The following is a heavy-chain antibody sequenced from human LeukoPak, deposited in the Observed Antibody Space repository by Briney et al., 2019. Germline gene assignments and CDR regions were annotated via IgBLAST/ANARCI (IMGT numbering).Heavy chain of an antibody. V-gene: IGHV3-23*01. CDR2: ISGSGGST. J-gene: IGHJ6*02. D-gene: IGHD5-12*01. Sequence: HPGGSLRLSCAASGFTFSSYAMSWVRQAPGKGLEWVSAISGSGGSTYYADSVKGRFTISRDNSKNTLYLQMNSLRAEDTAVYYCAKDLVATTYYYYGMDVWGQGTTVTVSS. CDR3: AKDLVATTYYYYGMDV. CDR1: GFTFSSYA.